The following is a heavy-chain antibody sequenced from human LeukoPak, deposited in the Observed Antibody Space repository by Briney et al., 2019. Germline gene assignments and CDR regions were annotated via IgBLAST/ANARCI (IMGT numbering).Heavy chain of an antibody. CDR1: GFTFSSYW. CDR2: ISSDGSST. J-gene: IGHJ4*02. V-gene: IGHV3-74*01. CDR3: ARAEWDNIGSSSFGY. D-gene: IGHD1-26*01. Sequence: TGGSLRLSCVASGFTFSSYWMHWVRQAPGKGLVWVSRISSDGSSTSYADSVKGRFTISRDNAMNTLFLQMNSLRAEDTAVYYCARAEWDNIGSSSFGYWGQGTLVTVSS.